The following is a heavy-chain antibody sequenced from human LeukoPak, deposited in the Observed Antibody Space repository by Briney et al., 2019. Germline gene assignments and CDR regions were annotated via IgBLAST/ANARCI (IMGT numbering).Heavy chain of an antibody. D-gene: IGHD6-19*01. J-gene: IGHJ4*02. CDR1: GFTFSSYA. CDR2: ISGSGGST. Sequence: GGSLRLSCAASGFTFSSYAMSWVHQAPGKGLEWVSAISGSGGSTYYADSVKGRFTISRDNSKNTLYLQMNSLRAEDTAVYYCAKDGDYSSGWYPFDYWGQGTLVTVSS. V-gene: IGHV3-23*01. CDR3: AKDGDYSSGWYPFDY.